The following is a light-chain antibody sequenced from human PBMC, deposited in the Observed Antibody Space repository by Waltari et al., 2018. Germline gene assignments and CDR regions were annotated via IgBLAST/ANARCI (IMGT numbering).Light chain of an antibody. CDR1: QTVLSSSNNKNY. CDR3: QQYYSLPLT. Sequence: DIVMTQSTDSLAASLGERATLNCTSSQTVLSSSNNKNYLTWYQQKPGQPPKLLVYWASTRESGVPDRFSGSGSGTDFTLTISSLQAEDVAVYFCQQYYSLPLTFGGGTKVEIK. J-gene: IGKJ4*01. V-gene: IGKV4-1*01. CDR2: WAS.